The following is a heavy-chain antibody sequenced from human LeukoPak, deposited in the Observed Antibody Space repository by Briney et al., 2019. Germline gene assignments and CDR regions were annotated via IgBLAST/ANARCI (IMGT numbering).Heavy chain of an antibody. CDR2: IIPIFGIA. D-gene: IGHD2-21*02. Sequence: SVKVSCKASVGTFSSYAISWVRQAPGQGLEWMGRIIPIFGIANYAQKFQGRVTITADKSTSTAYMELSSLRSEDTAVYYCARIAHCGGDCYLFDYWGQGTLVTVSS. J-gene: IGHJ4*02. CDR3: ARIAHCGGDCYLFDY. V-gene: IGHV1-69*04. CDR1: VGTFSSYA.